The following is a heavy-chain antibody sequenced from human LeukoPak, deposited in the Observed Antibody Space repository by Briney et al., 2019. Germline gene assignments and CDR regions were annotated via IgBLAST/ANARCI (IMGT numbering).Heavy chain of an antibody. CDR2: MYNSGST. Sequence: SETLSLTCTVSGASISNDYWSWIRQPPGQGLEWIGYMYNSGSTKYNPSLKSRVTISVDTSKNQFSLKVTSVTAADTAVYYCARWVWTTVTTNYYYYMDVWGKGTTVTVSS. CDR3: ARWVWTTVTTNYYYYMDV. J-gene: IGHJ6*03. V-gene: IGHV4-59*08. D-gene: IGHD4-17*01. CDR1: GASISNDY.